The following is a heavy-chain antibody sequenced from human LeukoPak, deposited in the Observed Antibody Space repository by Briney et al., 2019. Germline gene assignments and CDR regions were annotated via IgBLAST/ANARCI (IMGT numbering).Heavy chain of an antibody. CDR2: IYTSGST. V-gene: IGHV4-4*07. D-gene: IGHD3-10*01. CDR3: ARDSSYVRYGYGSGTTSDYGMDV. CDR1: GGSLSSYY. Sequence: KTLETLSLTCTVSGGSLSSYYWSWIRQPAGKGLEWIGRIYTSGSTNYNPSLKSRVTMSVDTSENQFSLKLSSVTDADMAVYYCARDSSYVRYGYGSGTTSDYGMDVWGQGTTVTVCS. J-gene: IGHJ6*02.